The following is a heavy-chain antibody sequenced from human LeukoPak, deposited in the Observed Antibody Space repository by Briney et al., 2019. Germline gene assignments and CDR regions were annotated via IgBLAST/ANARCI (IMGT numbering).Heavy chain of an antibody. Sequence: SVKVSCKASGFTFTTSAVQWVRQARGQRPEWVGWIVVGSDDTNYAQKFQERVTITRDWSTATAYMELSSLRSEDTAVYYCARGYTYGDYWGQGTLVTISS. CDR2: IVVGSDDT. CDR3: ARGYTYGDY. V-gene: IGHV1-58*01. CDR1: GFTFTTSA. J-gene: IGHJ4*02. D-gene: IGHD5-18*01.